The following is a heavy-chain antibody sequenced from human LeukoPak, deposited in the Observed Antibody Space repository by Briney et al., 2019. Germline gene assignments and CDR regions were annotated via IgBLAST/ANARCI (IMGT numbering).Heavy chain of an antibody. V-gene: IGHV4-59*01. J-gene: IGHJ5*02. D-gene: IGHD4-17*01. CDR3: VRSKSGTYGWSDP. Sequence: SETLSLTCTVSGGSISGYYWSWIRQPPGKGLEWIGYIYYTGSTNYNPSLKSRVTISVDTSQNQFSLKVSSVTAADTAVYYCVRSKSGTYGWSDPWGQGTLVTVSS. CDR2: IYYTGST. CDR1: GGSISGYY.